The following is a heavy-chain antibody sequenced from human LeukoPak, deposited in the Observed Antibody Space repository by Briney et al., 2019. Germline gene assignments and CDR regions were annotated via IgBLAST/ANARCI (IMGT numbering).Heavy chain of an antibody. CDR3: ARGKSILLDP. J-gene: IGHJ5*02. Sequence: ASVKVSCKVSGYTLTELSMHWVRQAPGKGLEWMGGFDPEDGETIYAQKFQGRVTMTRDTSTSTVYMELSSLRSEDTAVYYCARGKSILLDPWGQGTLVTVSS. CDR2: FDPEDGET. V-gene: IGHV1-24*01. D-gene: IGHD6-6*01. CDR1: GYTLTELS.